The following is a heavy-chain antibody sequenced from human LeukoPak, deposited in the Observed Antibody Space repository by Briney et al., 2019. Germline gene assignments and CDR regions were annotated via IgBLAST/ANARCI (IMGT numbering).Heavy chain of an antibody. Sequence: SVKVSCKASGGTFSSYAISWVRQAPGQGLELMGWSIPIFGTANYAQKFQGRVTITADESTSTAYMELSSLRSEDTAVYYCATAAGTGTYYLDSWGQGPLVTVSS. CDR1: GGTFSSYA. D-gene: IGHD6-13*01. CDR3: ATAAGTGTYYLDS. CDR2: SIPIFGTA. V-gene: IGHV1-69*13. J-gene: IGHJ4*02.